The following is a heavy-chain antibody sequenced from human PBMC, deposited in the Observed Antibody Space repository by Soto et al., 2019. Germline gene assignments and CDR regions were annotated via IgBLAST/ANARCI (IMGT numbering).Heavy chain of an antibody. Sequence: GESLRLSCAASGFTFSSYEMNWVRQAPGKGLKWVSYISSSGSTIYYADSVKGRFTISRDNAKNSLYLQMNSLRAEDTAVYYCARDFGYSSSWPSDYYGMDVWGQGTTVTVSS. J-gene: IGHJ6*02. CDR2: ISSSGSTI. CDR1: GFTFSSYE. V-gene: IGHV3-48*03. CDR3: ARDFGYSSSWPSDYYGMDV. D-gene: IGHD6-13*01.